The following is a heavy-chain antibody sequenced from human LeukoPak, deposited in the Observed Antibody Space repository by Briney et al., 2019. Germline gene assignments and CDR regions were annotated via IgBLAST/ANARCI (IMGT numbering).Heavy chain of an antibody. CDR1: GFTFSSYA. Sequence: GGSLRLSCAASGFTFSSYAMHWVRQAPGKGLEWVAVISYDGSNKYYADSVKGRFTISRDNAKNSLYLQMNSLRAEDTAVYYCARVEGATSHFDYWGQGTLVTVSS. CDR3: ARVEGATSHFDY. D-gene: IGHD1-26*01. V-gene: IGHV3-30*04. J-gene: IGHJ4*02. CDR2: ISYDGSNK.